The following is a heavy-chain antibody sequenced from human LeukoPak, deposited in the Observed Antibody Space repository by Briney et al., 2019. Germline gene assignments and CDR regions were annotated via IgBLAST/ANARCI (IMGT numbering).Heavy chain of an antibody. Sequence: GASVKVSCKASGYTFTGYHIHWVRQAPGQGFEWMGWINPNSGGTNYAQKFQGRVSMTRDTSISTAYMELTRLTSDDTAVYYCARTYRSAWYEGIDYRGQGTLVIVSS. CDR1: GYTFTGYH. J-gene: IGHJ4*02. D-gene: IGHD6-19*01. CDR3: ARTYRSAWYEGIDY. CDR2: INPNSGGT. V-gene: IGHV1-2*02.